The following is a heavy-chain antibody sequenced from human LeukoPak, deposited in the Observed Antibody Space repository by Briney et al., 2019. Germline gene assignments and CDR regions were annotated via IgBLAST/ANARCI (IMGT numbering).Heavy chain of an antibody. V-gene: IGHV3-23*01. J-gene: IGHJ4*02. CDR2: ISGSGGTT. Sequence: GGSLRLSCAPSGFTFSSYAMSWVRQAPGKGLEWVSAISGSGGTTYYADSVKGRFTISRDNSRNTLYLQMNSLRAEDTAVYYCAKGQRYSYGFDYWGQGTLVTVSS. CDR3: AKGQRYSYGFDY. D-gene: IGHD5-18*01. CDR1: GFTFSSYA.